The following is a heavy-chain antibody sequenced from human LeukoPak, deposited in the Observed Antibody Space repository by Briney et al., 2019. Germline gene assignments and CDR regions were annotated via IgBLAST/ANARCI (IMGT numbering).Heavy chain of an antibody. CDR2: INHSGST. D-gene: IGHD4-17*01. V-gene: IGHV4-34*01. Sequence: SETLSLTCAVYGGSFSGYYWSWIRQPPGKGLEWIGEINHSGSTNYNPSLKSRVTISVDTSKNQFSLKLSSVTAADTAVYYCAGGLRSSYWDQGTLVTVSS. CDR3: AGGLRSSY. CDR1: GGSFSGYY. J-gene: IGHJ4*02.